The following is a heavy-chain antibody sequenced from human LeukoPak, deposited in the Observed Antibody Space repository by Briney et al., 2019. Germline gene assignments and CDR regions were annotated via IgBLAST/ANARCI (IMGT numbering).Heavy chain of an antibody. J-gene: IGHJ4*02. CDR1: GFTFSSSA. CDR2: ISGSASRT. CDR3: AKDLSPLDD. V-gene: IGHV3-23*01. Sequence: GGSLRLSCAASGFTFSSSAMTWVRQAPGKGLEWVSAISGSASRTYYADSVKGRFTVSRDNSKNTLYLQMNSLRAEDTAVYYCAKDLSPLDDWGQGTLVTVSS.